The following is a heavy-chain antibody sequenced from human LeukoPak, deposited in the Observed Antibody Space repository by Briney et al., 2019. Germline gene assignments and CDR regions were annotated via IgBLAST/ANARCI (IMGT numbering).Heavy chain of an antibody. CDR1: GFXFSSYG. CDR2: ISYDGSNK. CDR3: ANDGSG. D-gene: IGHD5-12*01. Sequence: GGSLRLSCAASGFXFSSYGMHWVRQAPGKGLEWVAVISYDGSNKYYADSVKGRFTISRDNSKNTLYLQMNSLRAEDTAVYYCANDGSGWGQGTLVTVSS. V-gene: IGHV3-30*18. J-gene: IGHJ4*02.